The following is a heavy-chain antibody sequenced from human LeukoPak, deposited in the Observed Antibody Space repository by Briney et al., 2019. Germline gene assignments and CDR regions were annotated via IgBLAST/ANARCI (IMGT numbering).Heavy chain of an antibody. CDR3: ATNSGSYFLY. V-gene: IGHV1-24*01. Sequence: ASVKVSCKVSGYTRTQLVIHWVRQAPGKGLEWMGGFDPEDGETIYAQKFQGRVTMTEDTSTDTAYMELSSLRSEDTAVYYCATNSGSYFLYWGQGTLVTVSS. CDR2: FDPEDGET. J-gene: IGHJ4*02. CDR1: GYTRTQLV. D-gene: IGHD1-26*01.